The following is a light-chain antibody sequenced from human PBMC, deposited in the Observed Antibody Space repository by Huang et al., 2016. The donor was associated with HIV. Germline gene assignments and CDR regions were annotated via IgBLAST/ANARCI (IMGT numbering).Light chain of an antibody. Sequence: EIVLTQSPATLSLSPGERATLSGRASQSVGRYLAWYQQKPGQGPRLLIYDASNRATGIPARCSGSGSGTDLTHTISSLEPEDFAVYYCQQRSNFTFGPGTRVDIK. CDR2: DAS. V-gene: IGKV3-11*01. J-gene: IGKJ3*01. CDR3: QQRSNFT. CDR1: QSVGRY.